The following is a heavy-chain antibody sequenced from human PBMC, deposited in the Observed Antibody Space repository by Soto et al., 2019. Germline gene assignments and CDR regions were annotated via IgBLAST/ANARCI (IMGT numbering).Heavy chain of an antibody. CDR3: AKGEYYYDSSGLFY. CDR2: IAYDGSNK. Sequence: GGSLRLSCAASGFTFSIYGMHCVRQAPGKGLEWVAVIAYDGSNKYYADSVKGRFTISRDNSKNTLYLQMNSLRAEDTAVYYCAKGEYYYDSSGLFYWGQGTLVTVSS. CDR1: GFTFSIYG. V-gene: IGHV3-30*18. D-gene: IGHD3-22*01. J-gene: IGHJ4*02.